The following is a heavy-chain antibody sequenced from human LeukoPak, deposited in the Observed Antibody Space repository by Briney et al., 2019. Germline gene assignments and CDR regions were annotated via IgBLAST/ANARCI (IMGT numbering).Heavy chain of an antibody. CDR2: IIPIFGTA. CDR3: ARDLGGIVGATDAFDI. Sequence: SVKVSCKASGGTFSSYAISWVRQAPGQGLEWMGGIIPIFGTANYAQKFQGRVTITTDESTSTAYMELSSLRSEDTAVYYCARDLGGIVGATDAFDIWGQGTMVTVSS. V-gene: IGHV1-69*05. D-gene: IGHD1-26*01. CDR1: GGTFSSYA. J-gene: IGHJ3*02.